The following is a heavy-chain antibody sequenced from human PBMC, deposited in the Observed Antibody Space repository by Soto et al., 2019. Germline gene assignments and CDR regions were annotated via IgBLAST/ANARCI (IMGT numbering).Heavy chain of an antibody. Sequence: QVQLVESGGGVVQPGRSLRLSCAASGFTFSSYGMHWVRQAPGKGLEWVAVISYDGSNKYYADSVKGRFTISSDNSKNTLYLQMNSLRAEDTAGYYCVKAARPSGYFDLWGRGTLVTVSS. J-gene: IGHJ2*01. CDR1: GFTFSSYG. V-gene: IGHV3-30*03. D-gene: IGHD6-6*01. CDR3: VKAARPSGYFDL. CDR2: ISYDGSNK.